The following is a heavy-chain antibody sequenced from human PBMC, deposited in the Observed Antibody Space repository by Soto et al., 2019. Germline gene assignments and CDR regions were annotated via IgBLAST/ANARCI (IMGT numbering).Heavy chain of an antibody. V-gene: IGHV3-23*01. D-gene: IGHD3-3*01. J-gene: IGHJ5*02. CDR1: GFTFSSYA. CDR2: ISGSCGST. Sequence: EVQLLESGGGLVQPGGSLRLSCAASGFTFSSYAMSWVRQAPGKGLEWFSAISGSCGSTYYADSVKGRFTISRDNSKNTLYLQMNSLRAEDTAVYYCAKDPYRRSGPNWFDPWGQGTLVTVSS. CDR3: AKDPYRRSGPNWFDP.